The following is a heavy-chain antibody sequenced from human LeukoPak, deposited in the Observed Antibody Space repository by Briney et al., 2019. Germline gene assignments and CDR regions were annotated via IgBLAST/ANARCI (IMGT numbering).Heavy chain of an antibody. CDR2: INPNSGGT. CDR1: GYTFTGCY. J-gene: IGHJ6*02. D-gene: IGHD3-10*01. Sequence: ASVKVSCKASGYTFTGCYMHWVRQAPGQGLEWMGWINPNSGGTNYAQKFQGRVTMTRDTSISTAYMELSRLRSDDTAVYYCARLYGSGTSGWYYYYGMDVWGQGTTVTVSS. CDR3: ARLYGSGTSGWYYYYGMDV. V-gene: IGHV1-2*02.